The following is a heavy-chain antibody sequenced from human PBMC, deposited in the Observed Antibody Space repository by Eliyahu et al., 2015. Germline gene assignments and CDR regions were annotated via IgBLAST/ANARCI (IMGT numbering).Heavy chain of an antibody. J-gene: IGHJ4*02. CDR3: ARVGYYGSGSHNDY. D-gene: IGHD3-10*01. CDR2: ISYDGSNK. CDR1: GXTFXSYA. Sequence: QVQLVESGGGVVQPGRSLRXSCXAXGXTFXSYAMHWVRQAPGKGVEWVAVISYDGSNKYYADSVKGRFTISRDNSKNTLYLQMNSLRAEDTAVYYCARVGYYGSGSHNDYWGQGTLVTVSS. V-gene: IGHV3-30-3*01.